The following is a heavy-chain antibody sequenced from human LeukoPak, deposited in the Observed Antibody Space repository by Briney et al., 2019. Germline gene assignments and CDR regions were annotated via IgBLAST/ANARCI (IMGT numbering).Heavy chain of an antibody. CDR3: AKDLMRDRWFGES. D-gene: IGHD3-10*01. Sequence: SETLSLTCTVSGGSISNYYWTWIRQPAGKGLEWIGRIYTSGSTNYNPSLKSRVTMSVDTSKNQFSLKLSSVTAADTAVYYCAKDLMRDRWFGESWGQGTLVTVSS. V-gene: IGHV4-4*07. CDR1: GGSISNYY. CDR2: IYTSGST. J-gene: IGHJ5*02.